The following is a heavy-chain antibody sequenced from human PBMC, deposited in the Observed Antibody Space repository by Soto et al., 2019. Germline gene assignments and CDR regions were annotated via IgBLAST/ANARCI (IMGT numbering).Heavy chain of an antibody. Sequence: EVPLVESGGGLVQPGGSLRLSCAASGFTFSSYWMHWVRQAAGKGLVWVSRINSDGSSTSYADSVKGRFTISRDNAKNTRYLQMNILRAEDTAVYYSVRTSLVVAAATREDYWGQGTLVTVSS. CDR1: GFTFSSYW. V-gene: IGHV3-74*01. CDR3: VRTSLVVAAATREDY. CDR2: INSDGSST. D-gene: IGHD2-15*01. J-gene: IGHJ4*02.